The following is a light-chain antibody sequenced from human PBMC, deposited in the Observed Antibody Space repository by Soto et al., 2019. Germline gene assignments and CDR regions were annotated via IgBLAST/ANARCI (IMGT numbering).Light chain of an antibody. CDR1: RSISNW. CDR3: QQYGSFSPIT. Sequence: DIQMTQSPSTLSASVGDRVTITCRASRSISNWLAWYQQRPGIAPKLLIFDASILQSGVPSRFSGSGSGTGFTLSISRLQTDDFATYYCQQYGSFSPITFGGGTKV. CDR2: DAS. V-gene: IGKV1-5*01. J-gene: IGKJ4*01.